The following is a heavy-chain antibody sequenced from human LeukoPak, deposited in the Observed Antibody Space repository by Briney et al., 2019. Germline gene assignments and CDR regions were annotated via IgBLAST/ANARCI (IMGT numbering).Heavy chain of an antibody. V-gene: IGHV4-38-2*01. CDR3: ARYYYGSGNYPQH. D-gene: IGHD3-10*01. CDR2: LYHTGGT. Sequence: SETLSLTCAVSGYSISSGYYWGWIRQPPGKGLEWIGSLYHTGGTCYNTSLKSRVTISVDTPRNQFSLKLSSVTAADTAVYYCARYYYGSGNYPQHWGQGTLVTASS. J-gene: IGHJ1*01. CDR1: GYSISSGYY.